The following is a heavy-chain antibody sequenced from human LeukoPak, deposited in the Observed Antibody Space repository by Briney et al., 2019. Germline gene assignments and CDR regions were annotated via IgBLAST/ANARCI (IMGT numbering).Heavy chain of an antibody. J-gene: IGHJ6*02. V-gene: IGHV4-4*02. D-gene: IGHD2-2*01. CDR3: ARFCGSTSWHSGYYYGIDV. Sequence: GSLRLSCAASGFTYRDYWMSWVRQPPGKGLEWIGEIYHSGSTNYNPSLESRVTVSVDKSKNQFSLDLSSVTAADTAVYYCARFCGSTSWHSGYYYGIDVWGQGTTVTVSS. CDR2: IYHSGST. CDR1: GFTYRDYW.